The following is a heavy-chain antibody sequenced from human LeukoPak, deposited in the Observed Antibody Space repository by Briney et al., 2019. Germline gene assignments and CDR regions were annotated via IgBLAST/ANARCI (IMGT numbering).Heavy chain of an antibody. J-gene: IGHJ4*02. Sequence: GGSLRLSCVASGFTFSSHGMNWVRQAPGKGLEWVSGITSGTRTYYADSVKGRFAISRDNSKNTMYLQMNSLRAEDTAVYYCARDISWLGLDYWGQGILVTVSS. D-gene: IGHD6-19*01. CDR3: ARDISWLGLDY. CDR2: ITSGTRT. CDR1: GFTFSSHG. V-gene: IGHV3-23*01.